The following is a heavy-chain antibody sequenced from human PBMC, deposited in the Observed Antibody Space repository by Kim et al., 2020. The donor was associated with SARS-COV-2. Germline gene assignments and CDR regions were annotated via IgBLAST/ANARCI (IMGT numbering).Heavy chain of an antibody. CDR1: GDSVSSNRVV. Sequence: SQTLSLTCAISGDSVSSNRVVWNWIRQSPSRGLEWLGRTYYRSKWDKDYAVSVKSRITINPDTSKNQFSLQLNSVTPEDTAVYYCARSTDSLFDCWGQGTLVTVSS. D-gene: IGHD4-4*01. J-gene: IGHJ4*02. CDR3: ARSTDSLFDC. V-gene: IGHV6-1*01. CDR2: TYYRSKWDK.